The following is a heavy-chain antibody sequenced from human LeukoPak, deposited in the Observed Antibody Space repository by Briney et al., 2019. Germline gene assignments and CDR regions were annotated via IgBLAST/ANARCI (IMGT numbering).Heavy chain of an antibody. Sequence: QTGGSLRLSCAASGFTFSSYAMSWVRQAPGKGLEWVSAISGSGGSTYYADSVKGRYTISRDNSKNTLYLQMNGLRAEDTAVYYCAKNGDYIAAAGIDYWGQGTLVTVSS. V-gene: IGHV3-23*01. CDR2: ISGSGGST. CDR3: AKNGDYIAAAGIDY. J-gene: IGHJ4*02. CDR1: GFTFSSYA. D-gene: IGHD6-13*01.